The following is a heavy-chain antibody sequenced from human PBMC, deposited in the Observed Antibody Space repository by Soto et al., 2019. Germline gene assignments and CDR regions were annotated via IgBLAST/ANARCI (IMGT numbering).Heavy chain of an antibody. J-gene: IGHJ4*02. Sequence: SLRLSCAASGFTFSSYAMHWVRQAPGKGLEWVAVISYDGSNKYYADSVKGRFTISRDNSKNTLYLQMNSLRAEDTAVYYCAKDQGSSWYEIDYWGQGTLVTVSS. CDR3: AKDQGSSWYEIDY. CDR1: GFTFSSYA. V-gene: IGHV3-30-3*01. D-gene: IGHD6-13*01. CDR2: ISYDGSNK.